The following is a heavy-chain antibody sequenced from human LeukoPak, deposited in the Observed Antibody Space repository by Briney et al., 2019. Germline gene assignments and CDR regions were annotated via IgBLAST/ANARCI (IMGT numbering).Heavy chain of an antibody. V-gene: IGHV3-23*01. J-gene: IGHJ4*02. CDR3: ARDGDDILTGYYFDY. CDR2: ISGNGGTT. CDR1: GFTFSSYA. D-gene: IGHD3-9*01. Sequence: PGGSLRLSCAASGFTFSSYAMSWVRQAPGKGLEWVSAISGNGGTTYYADSVKGRFTISRDNSKNTLYLQMNSLRAEDTAVYYCARDGDDILTGYYFDYWGQGTLVTVSS.